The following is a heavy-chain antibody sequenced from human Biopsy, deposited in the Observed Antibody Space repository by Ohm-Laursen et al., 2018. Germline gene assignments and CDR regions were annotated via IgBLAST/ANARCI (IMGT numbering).Heavy chain of an antibody. CDR3: ARDSGILNYGNFKYYHYYGMDV. CDR1: GDSVTKYY. V-gene: IGHV4-59*02. Sequence: GTLSLTCTVSGDSVTKYYWSWIRQPPGKGLEWIGHIYYSVMTNYNPSLQSRVSISVDTSRNQVSLTLSSVTAADTAVYCCARDSGILNYGNFKYYHYYGMDVWGQGTKVTVSS. CDR2: IYYSVMT. D-gene: IGHD4-11*01. J-gene: IGHJ6*02.